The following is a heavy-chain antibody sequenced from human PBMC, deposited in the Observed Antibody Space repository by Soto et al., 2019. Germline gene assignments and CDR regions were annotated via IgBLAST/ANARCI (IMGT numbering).Heavy chain of an antibody. CDR3: ASGYKYPSDY. V-gene: IGHV4-31*03. D-gene: IGHD6-25*01. J-gene: IGHJ4*02. CDR1: GASVTSGGYY. CDR2: IYSDGRT. Sequence: QVQLQESGPGLVKPSQTLSVTCPVSGASVTSGGYYWTWIRQHSGKGLEWIGHIYSDGRTYYSPSLKSRLTISLDMAKNQFSLRLTSVTVADTAVYYCASGYKYPSDYWGQGTLVAVSS.